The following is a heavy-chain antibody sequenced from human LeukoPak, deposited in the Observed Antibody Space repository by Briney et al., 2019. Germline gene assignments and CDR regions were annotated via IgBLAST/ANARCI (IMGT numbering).Heavy chain of an antibody. CDR2: INHSGTP. D-gene: IGHD1-1*01. J-gene: IGHJ4*02. CDR1: SASISSGFYF. Sequence: WETLSLTCTVSSASISSGFYFWGCIRQSPVKGLEWGGSINHSGTPSYSPSLKPRVALSVDKSKHQFSLRLGSVTAAHTAVYYCTRHAAQERSNWEYYFDSWGQGTLVSVSS. V-gene: IGHV4-39*01. CDR3: TRHAAQERSNWEYYFDS.